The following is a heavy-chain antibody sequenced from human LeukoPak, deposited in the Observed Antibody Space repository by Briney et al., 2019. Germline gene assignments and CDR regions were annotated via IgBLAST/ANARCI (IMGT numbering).Heavy chain of an antibody. CDR1: GYTIATYW. CDR3: ARDNY. CDR2: IYPSDSDT. V-gene: IGHV5-51*01. J-gene: IGHJ4*02. Sequence: RGESLKISCKGSGYTIATYWIGWVRQMPGKGLEWMGIIYPSDSDTRYSPSFQGQVTISADKSITTAYLQWGSLKASDNAMYYRARDNYWGQGTLVTVSS.